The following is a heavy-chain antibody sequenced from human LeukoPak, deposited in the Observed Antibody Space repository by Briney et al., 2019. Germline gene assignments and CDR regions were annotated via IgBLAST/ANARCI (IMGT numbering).Heavy chain of an antibody. J-gene: IGHJ4*02. CDR1: GFTFSSYG. CDR2: ISSDGSNK. Sequence: GRSLRLSCAASGFTFSSYGMHWVRQAPGKGLEWVSVISSDGSNKYYADSVKGRFTISRDNTKNTLYLQMNSLRAEDTAVFYCANENYYDSSGYLDSWGQGTLVTVSS. D-gene: IGHD3-22*01. V-gene: IGHV3-30*18. CDR3: ANENYYDSSGYLDS.